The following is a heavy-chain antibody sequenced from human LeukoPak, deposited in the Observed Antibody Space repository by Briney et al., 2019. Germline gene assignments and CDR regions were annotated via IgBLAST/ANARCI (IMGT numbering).Heavy chain of an antibody. V-gene: IGHV1-8*01. CDR2: MNPNSGNT. Sequence: ASVKVSCKASGYTFTSYDINWVRQATGQGLEWMGWMNPNSGNTGYAQKFQGRVTMTRNTSISTAYMELSSLRSEDTAVYYCARRVSGWNYETAEYFQHWGQGTVVTVSS. D-gene: IGHD1-7*01. CDR3: ARRVSGWNYETAEYFQH. J-gene: IGHJ1*01. CDR1: GYTFTSYD.